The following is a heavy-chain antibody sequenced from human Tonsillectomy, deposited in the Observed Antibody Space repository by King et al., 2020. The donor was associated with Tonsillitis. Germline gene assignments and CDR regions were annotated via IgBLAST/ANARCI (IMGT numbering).Heavy chain of an antibody. Sequence: QLVQSGAEVKKPGASVKVSCKASGYTFSSYGISWVRQAPGQGLEWMGWISVYNGNTNYAQKLRDRGTMTTDTSTSTAYMELRSLRSDDTAVYYCASSYYDTSGYYYFQHWGQGTLVTVSS. V-gene: IGHV1-18*01. CDR3: ASSYYDTSGYYYFQH. CDR1: GYTFSSYG. J-gene: IGHJ1*01. D-gene: IGHD3-22*01. CDR2: ISVYNGNT.